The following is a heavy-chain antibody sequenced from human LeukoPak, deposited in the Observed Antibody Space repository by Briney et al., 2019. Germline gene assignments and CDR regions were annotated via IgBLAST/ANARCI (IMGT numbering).Heavy chain of an antibody. CDR3: ARASHSAFDI. V-gene: IGHV3-9*01. CDR2: ITWNSDRK. CDR1: GFTFDDYA. J-gene: IGHJ3*02. Sequence: GGSLRLSCAASGFTFDDYAMHWVRQAPGKGLEWVSGITWNSDRKGYADSVKGRFTISRDNAKNSLYLQMNSLRAEDTAVYYCARASHSAFDIWGQGTMVTVSS.